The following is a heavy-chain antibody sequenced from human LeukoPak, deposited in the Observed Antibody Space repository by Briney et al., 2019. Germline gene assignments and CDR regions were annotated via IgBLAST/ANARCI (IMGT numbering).Heavy chain of an antibody. J-gene: IGHJ3*01. Sequence: ASVKVSCKASGYNFNTYGISWVRQAPGQGLEWMGIVNPSVGSTTYAQGFQGRVTMSSDTSTSTLNMELSSLRSEDTAVYYCARDPSDVNALDLWGQGTTVTVSS. D-gene: IGHD2-2*01. CDR2: VNPSVGST. V-gene: IGHV1-46*02. CDR1: GYNFNTYG. CDR3: ARDPSDVNALDL.